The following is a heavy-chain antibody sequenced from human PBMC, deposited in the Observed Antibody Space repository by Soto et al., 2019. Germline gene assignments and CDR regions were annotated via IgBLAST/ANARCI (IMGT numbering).Heavy chain of an antibody. Sequence: QVQLVQSGAEVKKPGSSVKVSCKASGGTFSSYTISWVRQAPGQGLEWMGRIIPILGIANYAQKFQGRVTITADKSTSTAYMELSSLRSEDTAVYYCARGYCSSTSCYPLSYAFAIWGQGTMVTVSS. CDR2: IIPILGIA. CDR1: GGTFSSYT. J-gene: IGHJ3*02. D-gene: IGHD2-2*01. CDR3: ARGYCSSTSCYPLSYAFAI. V-gene: IGHV1-69*02.